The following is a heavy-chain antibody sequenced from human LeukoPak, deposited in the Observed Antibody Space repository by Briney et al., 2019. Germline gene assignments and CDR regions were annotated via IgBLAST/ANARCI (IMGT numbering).Heavy chain of an antibody. CDR2: ISGSGGST. V-gene: IGHV3-23*01. Sequence: GGSLRLSCAASGFTFSSYAMSWVRQAPGKRLEWVSAISGSGGSTYYADSVKGRFTISRDNSKNTLYLQMNSLRAEDTAVYYCAKDDSHDFWSGYSRSFDYWGQGTLVTVSS. CDR1: GFTFSSYA. CDR3: AKDDSHDFWSGYSRSFDY. D-gene: IGHD3-3*01. J-gene: IGHJ4*02.